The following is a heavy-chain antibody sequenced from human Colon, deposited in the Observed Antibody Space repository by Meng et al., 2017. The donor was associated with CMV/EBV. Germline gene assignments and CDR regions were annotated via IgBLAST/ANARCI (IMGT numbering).Heavy chain of an antibody. J-gene: IGHJ4*02. CDR3: ARSIVLFYANQ. V-gene: IGHV4-4*07. CDR2: MYQGGST. Sequence: SETLSLTCTVSNGSISNSYCSWIRQSPGKGLEWIGHMYQGGSTKYNPSLESRITMSVDTSKNQFSLKLNSVTAADTAVYFCARSIVLFYANQWGQGALVTVSS. D-gene: IGHD3-3*01. CDR1: NGSISNSY.